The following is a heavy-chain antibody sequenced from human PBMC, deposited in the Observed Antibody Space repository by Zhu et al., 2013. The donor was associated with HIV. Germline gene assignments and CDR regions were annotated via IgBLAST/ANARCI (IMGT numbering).Heavy chain of an antibody. D-gene: IGHD5-12*01. J-gene: IGHJ6*02. CDR1: GYSLTELS. V-gene: IGHV1-24*01. CDR3: ATDGYSGYSYYYGMNV. Sequence: QVQLVQSGAEVKKPGASVKVSCKVSGYSLTELSMHWVRQAPGKGLEWMGGFDPEDGEIIYAQKFQARVTMTEDTSTDTAYMELSSLRSEDTAMYFCATDGYSGYSYYYGMNVWGQGTTVTVSS. CDR2: FDPEDGEI.